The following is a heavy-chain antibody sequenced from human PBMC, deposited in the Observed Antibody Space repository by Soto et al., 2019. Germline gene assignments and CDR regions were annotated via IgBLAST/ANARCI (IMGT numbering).Heavy chain of an antibody. CDR1: GGSFSGYY. D-gene: IGHD5-12*01. J-gene: IGHJ4*02. CDR3: ARAHIVATIRERKPGGRLRFYFDY. Sequence: SETLSLTCAVYGGSFSGYYWSWIRQPPGKGLEWIGEINHSGSTNYNPSLKSRVTISVDTSKNQFSLKLSSVTAADTAVYYCARAHIVATIRERKPGGRLRFYFDYWGQGTLVTVSS. CDR2: INHSGST. V-gene: IGHV4-34*01.